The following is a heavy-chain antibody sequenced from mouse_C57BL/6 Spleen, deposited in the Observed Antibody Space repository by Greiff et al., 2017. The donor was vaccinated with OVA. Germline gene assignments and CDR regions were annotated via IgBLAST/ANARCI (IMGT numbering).Heavy chain of an antibody. J-gene: IGHJ2*01. V-gene: IGHV1-82*01. D-gene: IGHD4-1*01. Sequence: QVQLQQSGPELVKPGASVKISCKASGYAFSSSWMNWVKQRPGKGLEWIGRIYPGDGDTNYNGKFKGKATLTADKSSSTAYMQLSSLTSEDSAVYFCARGGVLGPYYFDYWGQGTTLTVSS. CDR3: ARGGVLGPYYFDY. CDR2: IYPGDGDT. CDR1: GYAFSSSW.